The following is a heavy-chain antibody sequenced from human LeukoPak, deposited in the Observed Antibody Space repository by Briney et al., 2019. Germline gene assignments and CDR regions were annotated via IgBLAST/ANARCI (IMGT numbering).Heavy chain of an antibody. J-gene: IGHJ4*02. V-gene: IGHV4-4*07. D-gene: IGHD1-26*01. CDR2: IYTSGST. Sequence: PSETLSLTCTVPGGSISSYYWSWIRQPAGKGLEWIGRIYTSGSTNYNPSLKSRVTMSVDTSKNQFSLKLSSVTAADTAVYYCAGSGSPDLGNWGYYYFDYWGQGTLVTVSS. CDR1: GGSISSYY. CDR3: AGSGSPDLGNWGYYYFDY.